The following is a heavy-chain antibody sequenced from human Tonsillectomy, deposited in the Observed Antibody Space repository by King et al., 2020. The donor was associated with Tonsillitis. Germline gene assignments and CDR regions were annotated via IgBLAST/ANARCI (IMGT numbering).Heavy chain of an antibody. Sequence: VQLVESGGGLVQPGGSLRLSCVASGFTFSNYWMSWVRQAPGKGLEWVANIKQDETEKNYVGSVKGRLTVSRDNSQNSLYLQMTSLRVEDTAVYYCASSHYDTSVYRAFDIWGQGTVVTVSS. CDR1: GFTFSNYW. CDR2: IKQDETEK. J-gene: IGHJ3*02. CDR3: ASSHYDTSVYRAFDI. V-gene: IGHV3-7*03. D-gene: IGHD3-22*01.